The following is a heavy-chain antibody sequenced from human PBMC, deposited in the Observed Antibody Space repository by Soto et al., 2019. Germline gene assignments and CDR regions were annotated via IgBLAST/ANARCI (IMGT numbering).Heavy chain of an antibody. CDR1: GFTFSSYW. V-gene: IGHV3-74*01. D-gene: IGHD2-2*01. Sequence: EVQLVESGGGLVQPGGSLRLSCAASGFTFSSYWMHWVRQAPGKGLVWVSRINSDGSSTSYADSVKGRFTISRDNAKNTLYLQMNSLRAEDTAVYYCARDHIVVVPGLGMDVWGQGTTVTVSS. CDR2: INSDGSST. CDR3: ARDHIVVVPGLGMDV. J-gene: IGHJ6*02.